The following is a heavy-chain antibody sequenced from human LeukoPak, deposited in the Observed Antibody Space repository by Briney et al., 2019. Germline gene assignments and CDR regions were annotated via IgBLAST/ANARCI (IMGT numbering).Heavy chain of an antibody. CDR1: AYTFSTYL. Sequence: ASVKVSCKASAYTFSTYLLHWVRQAPGQGLEWMGIIDPSGGSTGYAQKFQGRVTMTRDTSTSTVYMELSSLRPEDTAVYYCARDLGLRGVTNWFDPWGQGTLVTVSS. CDR3: ARDLGLRGVTNWFDP. D-gene: IGHD3-10*01. V-gene: IGHV1-46*01. CDR2: IDPSGGST. J-gene: IGHJ5*02.